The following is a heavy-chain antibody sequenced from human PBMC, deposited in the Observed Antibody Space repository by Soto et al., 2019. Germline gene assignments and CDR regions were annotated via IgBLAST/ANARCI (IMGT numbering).Heavy chain of an antibody. CDR2: IKQDGSEK. Sequence: GGSLRLSCAASGFTFSSYWMSWVRQAPGKGLEWVANIKQDGSEKYYVDSVKGRFTISRDNAKNSLYLQMNSLRAEDTAVYYCAREGIAAAGYYYYYGMDAWGQGTTVTVSS. CDR1: GFTFSSYW. J-gene: IGHJ6*02. CDR3: AREGIAAAGYYYYYGMDA. D-gene: IGHD6-13*01. V-gene: IGHV3-7*03.